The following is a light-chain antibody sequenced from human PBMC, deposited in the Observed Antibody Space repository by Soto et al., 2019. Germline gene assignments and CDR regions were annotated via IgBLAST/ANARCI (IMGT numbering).Light chain of an antibody. CDR2: EVS. V-gene: IGLV2-14*01. CDR3: NSYTSSSTVV. J-gene: IGLJ1*01. Sequence: QSVLTQPASVSGSPGQSITISCTGTSSDVASYNYVSWYQQHPGKAPKLMMSEVSNRPSGVSNRFSGSKSGNTASLTISGLQSEDEAAYYCNSYTSSSTVVFGTGTKVTVL. CDR1: SSDVASYNY.